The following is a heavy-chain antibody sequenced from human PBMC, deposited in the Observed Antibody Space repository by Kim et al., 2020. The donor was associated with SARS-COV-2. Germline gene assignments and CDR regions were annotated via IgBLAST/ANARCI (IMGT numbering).Heavy chain of an antibody. V-gene: IGHV3-11*01. CDR3: ARDFPDYVPDY. D-gene: IGHD4-17*01. CDR2: ITSTGSMI. J-gene: IGHJ4*01. Sequence: GGSLRLSCAASGFTFSGYNMSWIRQAPGKGLEWVSFITSTGSMIYYADSVKGRFTISRENAKNSLYLQMDSLRAEDTAVYYCARDFPDYVPDYWGHGTLVTVSS. CDR1: GFTFSGYN.